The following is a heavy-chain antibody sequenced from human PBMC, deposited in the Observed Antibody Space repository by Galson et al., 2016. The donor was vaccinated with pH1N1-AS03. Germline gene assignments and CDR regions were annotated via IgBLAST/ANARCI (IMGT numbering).Heavy chain of an antibody. CDR2: INPNNGVT. V-gene: IGHV1-2*04. D-gene: IGHD1-26*01. Sequence: SVKVSCKASGYIFTGFYVHWVRQAPGQGLEWMGWINPNNGVTNYAQKFQAWVTMTGDTSISTAYMELYGLKSDDTAVYYCARDPRGPCSSATCATTYYLGMDVWGQGTTVIASS. J-gene: IGHJ6*02. CDR1: GYIFTGFY. CDR3: ARDPRGPCSSATCATTYYLGMDV.